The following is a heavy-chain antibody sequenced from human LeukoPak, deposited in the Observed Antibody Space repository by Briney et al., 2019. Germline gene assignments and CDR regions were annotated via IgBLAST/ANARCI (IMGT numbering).Heavy chain of an antibody. V-gene: IGHV3-21*01. CDR1: GFTFSSYS. Sequence: PGGSLRLSCAASGFTFSSYSMNWVRQAPGKGLEWVSSISSSSSYIYYADSVKGRFTISRDNAKNSLYLQMNSLRAEDTAVYYCAGVFRPSLTVFIIRGAFDIWGQGTMVTVSS. D-gene: IGHD3-3*01. CDR2: ISSSSSYI. J-gene: IGHJ3*02. CDR3: AGVFRPSLTVFIIRGAFDI.